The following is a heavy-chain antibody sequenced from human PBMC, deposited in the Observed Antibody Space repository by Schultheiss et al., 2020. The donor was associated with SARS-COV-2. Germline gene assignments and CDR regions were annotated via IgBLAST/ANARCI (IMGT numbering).Heavy chain of an antibody. V-gene: IGHV1-3*02. D-gene: IGHD3-3*01. Sequence: ASVKVSCKASGYTFTSYAMHWVRQAPGQRLEWMGRSYAGNGNTKYSQEFQGRVTITRDTSATTAYMELSSLRSEDTAVYYCQGLEWLHYFDYWGQGTLVTVSS. CDR3: QGLEWLHYFDY. CDR2: SYAGNGNT. J-gene: IGHJ4*02. CDR1: GYTFTSYA.